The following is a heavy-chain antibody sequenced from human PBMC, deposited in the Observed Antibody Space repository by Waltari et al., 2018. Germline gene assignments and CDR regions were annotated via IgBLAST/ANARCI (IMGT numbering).Heavy chain of an antibody. J-gene: IGHJ4*01. CDR1: GFTFSNSP. CDR3: AKVSYVTWIQLWSYFDS. V-gene: IGHV3-23*01. CDR2: ISGSGDST. D-gene: IGHD5-18*01. Sequence: EVHLLESGGGLVQPGGSLRLSCVASGFTFSNSPMSWVRQTPGKGLEWVSGISGSGDSTYYADFVQVRFTVSRDNSKNTLFLEMNSLRVDDSAIFYCAKVSYVTWIQLWSYFDSWGQGSLVTVAP.